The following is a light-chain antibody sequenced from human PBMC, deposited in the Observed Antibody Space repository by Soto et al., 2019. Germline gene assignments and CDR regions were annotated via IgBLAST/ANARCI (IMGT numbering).Light chain of an antibody. V-gene: IGKV1-5*01. Sequence: DIQMTQSPSTLSASVGDRVTITCRASQSISSWLAWYQQKPGKAPKLLIFDASILESGVPSRFSGSRSGTEFTRTISSLQPDDFATYYCQQYNSYSSFGGGTSVEIK. J-gene: IGKJ4*01. CDR2: DAS. CDR1: QSISSW. CDR3: QQYNSYSS.